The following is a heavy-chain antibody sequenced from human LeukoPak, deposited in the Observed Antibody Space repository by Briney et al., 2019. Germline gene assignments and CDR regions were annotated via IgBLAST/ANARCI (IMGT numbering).Heavy chain of an antibody. D-gene: IGHD6-13*01. J-gene: IGHJ4*02. CDR1: GYTFTSYD. CDR2: MNPNSGNT. CDR3: ARGQRAIAAAVNY. V-gene: IGHV1-8*01. Sequence: ASVTVSCKASGYTFTSYDINWVRQATGQGLEWMGWMNPNSGNTGYAQKFQGRVTMTRNTSISTAYMELSSLRSEDTAVYYCARGQRAIAAAVNYWGQGTLVTVSS.